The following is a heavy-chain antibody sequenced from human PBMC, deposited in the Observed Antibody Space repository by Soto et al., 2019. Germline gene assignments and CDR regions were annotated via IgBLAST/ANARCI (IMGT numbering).Heavy chain of an antibody. CDR3: ARGRSVTGTTD. D-gene: IGHD1-1*01. J-gene: IGHJ4*02. Sequence: SETLSLTCTVSGDSINSNYWNWIRQPPSEGLEWIGYIHFSGSTNQNPSLKSRVTMSIDTSKNQFSLTLTSVTAADTAVYYCARGRSVTGTTDWGQGTLVTVSS. V-gene: IGHV4-59*01. CDR1: GDSINSNY. CDR2: IHFSGST.